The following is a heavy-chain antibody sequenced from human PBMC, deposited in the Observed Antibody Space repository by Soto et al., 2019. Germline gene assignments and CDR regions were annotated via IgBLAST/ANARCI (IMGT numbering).Heavy chain of an antibody. D-gene: IGHD3-22*01. CDR2: ISSSSSTI. CDR1: GFTFSSYS. V-gene: IGHV3-48*02. J-gene: IGHJ4*02. Sequence: GGSLRLSCAASGFTFSSYSMNWDRQAPGKGLEWVSYISSSSSTIYYADSVKGRFTISRDNAKNSLYLQMNSLRDEDTAVYYCARDDYYDTSGYLALFDYWGQGTLVTVSS. CDR3: ARDDYYDTSGYLALFDY.